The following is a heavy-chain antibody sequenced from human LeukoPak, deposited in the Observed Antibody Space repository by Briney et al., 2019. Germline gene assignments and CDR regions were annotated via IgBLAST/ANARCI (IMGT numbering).Heavy chain of an antibody. Sequence: GGSLRLSCAASGFTFSSYAMHWVRQAPGKGLEYVSAISSNGGSTYYANSVKGRFTISRDNSKNTLYLQMGSLRAEDMAVYYCAREPFGGIAVAPIDYWGQGTLVTISS. J-gene: IGHJ4*02. CDR2: ISSNGGST. CDR1: GFTFSSYA. CDR3: AREPFGGIAVAPIDY. V-gene: IGHV3-64*01. D-gene: IGHD6-19*01.